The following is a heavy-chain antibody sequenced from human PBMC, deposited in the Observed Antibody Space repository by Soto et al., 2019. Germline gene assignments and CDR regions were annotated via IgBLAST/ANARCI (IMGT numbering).Heavy chain of an antibody. CDR2: IIPIFGTA. D-gene: IGHD6-13*01. J-gene: IGHJ5*02. CDR1: GGTFSSYA. CDR3: ASSAYHSSIWWGDGGKTQSNWYDP. Sequence: QVQLVQSGAEVKKPGSSVKVSCKASGGTFSSYAISWVRQAPGQGLEWMGGIIPIFGTANYAQKFQGRVTITADKSPSTAYMELSSLRSEDTAVYYCASSAYHSSIWWGDGGKTQSNWYDPWGQGTLVTVSS. V-gene: IGHV1-69*06.